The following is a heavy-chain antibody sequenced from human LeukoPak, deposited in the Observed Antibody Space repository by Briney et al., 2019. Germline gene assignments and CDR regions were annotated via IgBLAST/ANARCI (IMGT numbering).Heavy chain of an antibody. CDR2: INHSGST. V-gene: IGHV4-34*01. CDR1: GGSFSGYY. CDR3: ARVSGYDILTGYYPLRFNYYFDY. J-gene: IGHJ4*02. D-gene: IGHD3-9*01. Sequence: NPSETLSLTCAVYGGSFSGYYWSWIRQPPGKGLEWIGEINHSGSTNYNPSLKSRVTISVDTSKNQFSLKLSSVTAADTAVYYCARVSGYDILTGYYPLRFNYYFDYWGQGTLVTVSS.